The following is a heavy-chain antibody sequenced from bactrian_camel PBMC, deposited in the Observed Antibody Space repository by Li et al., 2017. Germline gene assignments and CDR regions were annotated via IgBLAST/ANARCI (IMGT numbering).Heavy chain of an antibody. CDR1: GSTASSNV. Sequence: DVQLVESGGGSVQAGGSLRLSCEVSGSTASSNVIGWFRQAPGKEREGIARIFGRSGVTRYADSVKGRFTISQDNANDTLYLQMNSLKPGDTAMYYCAAGNSGGYTYWGQGTQVTVS. CDR2: IFGRSGVT. J-gene: IGHJ4*01. CDR3: AAGNSGGYTY. V-gene: IGHV3S42*01. D-gene: IGHD2*01.